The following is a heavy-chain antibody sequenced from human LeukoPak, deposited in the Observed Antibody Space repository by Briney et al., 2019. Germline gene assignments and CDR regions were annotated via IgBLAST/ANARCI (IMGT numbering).Heavy chain of an antibody. CDR2: MRTDGSGR. V-gene: IGHV3-7*01. D-gene: IGHD2-8*02. J-gene: IGHJ4*02. CDR1: RLTFSSYW. Sequence: GESLRLSCAASRLTFSSYWMNWGRQAPGKGLELVSIMRTDGSGRAYADSVMDRFTISRDNAKISLYLHMYSLRADDAAVYSCARGGSWSWDNWGQGTLVTVSS. CDR3: ARGGSWSWDN.